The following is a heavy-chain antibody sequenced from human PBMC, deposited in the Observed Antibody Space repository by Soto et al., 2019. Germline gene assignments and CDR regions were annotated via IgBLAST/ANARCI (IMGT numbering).Heavy chain of an antibody. D-gene: IGHD5-12*01. Sequence: ASGNVSCESSGGTFISYSISWVRQAPGQGLEWMGWIIPIFGTANYAQKFQGRVTITADESTSTAYMELSSLRSEDTAVYYCARDVEMATITYYYGMDVWGQGTTVTVSS. CDR1: GGTFISYS. CDR2: IIPIFGTA. V-gene: IGHV1-69*13. CDR3: ARDVEMATITYYYGMDV. J-gene: IGHJ6*02.